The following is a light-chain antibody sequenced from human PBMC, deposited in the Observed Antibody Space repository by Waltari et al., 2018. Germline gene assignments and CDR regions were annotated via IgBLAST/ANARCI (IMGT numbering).Light chain of an antibody. Sequence: NFMLTQPHSVSESPGKTVTISCTRNRGDIVGDHVQWYQQRPGSAPTTVIYEDDQRPSGVPDRFSGSIDTSNSASLTISRLRTEDEADYYCQSYDNNIVLFGGGTKLTVL. V-gene: IGLV6-57*03. CDR3: QSYDNNIVL. CDR1: RGDIVGDH. CDR2: EDD. J-gene: IGLJ2*01.